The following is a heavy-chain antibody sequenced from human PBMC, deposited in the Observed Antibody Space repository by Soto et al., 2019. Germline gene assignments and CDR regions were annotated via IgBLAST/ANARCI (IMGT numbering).Heavy chain of an antibody. CDR2: ISGSGGST. CDR1: GFTFSSYA. D-gene: IGHD2-15*01. J-gene: IGHJ4*02. V-gene: IGHV3-23*01. CDR3: AKEFCSGGSCYSGTDY. Sequence: SGGSLRLSCAASGFTFSSYAMSWVRQAPGKGLEWVSAISGSGGSTYYADSVKGRFTISRDNSKNTLYLQMNSLRAEDTAVYYCAKEFCSGGSCYSGTDYWGQGTLVTVSS.